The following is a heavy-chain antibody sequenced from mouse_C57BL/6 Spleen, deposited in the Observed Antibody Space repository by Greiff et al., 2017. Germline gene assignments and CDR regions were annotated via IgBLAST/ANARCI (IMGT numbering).Heavy chain of an antibody. CDR1: GYSITSGYD. V-gene: IGHV3-1*01. D-gene: IGHD1-1*01. CDR3: AREDTTGFAY. Sequence: EVQLQQSGPGMVKPSQSLSLTCTVTGYSITSGYDWHWIRHFPGNKLEWMGYISYSGSTNYNPSLKSRISITHDTSTNHFFLKLNSVTTEDAATYYCAREDTTGFAYWGKGTLVTVSA. J-gene: IGHJ3*01. CDR2: ISYSGST.